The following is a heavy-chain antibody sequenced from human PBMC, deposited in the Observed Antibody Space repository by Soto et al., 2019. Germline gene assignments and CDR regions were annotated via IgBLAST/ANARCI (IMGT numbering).Heavy chain of an antibody. D-gene: IGHD6-19*01. J-gene: IGHJ6*01. V-gene: IGHV1-69*06. CDR3: ARDSSGSPRGYYYYYGMDV. Sequence: SVKVSCKASGGTFSSYAISWVRQAPGQGLEWMGGIIPIFGTANYAQKFQGRVTITADKSTSTAYVELSSLRSEDTAVYYCARDSSGSPRGYYYYYGMDVWGQGTTVTVSS. CDR1: GGTFSSYA. CDR2: IIPIFGTA.